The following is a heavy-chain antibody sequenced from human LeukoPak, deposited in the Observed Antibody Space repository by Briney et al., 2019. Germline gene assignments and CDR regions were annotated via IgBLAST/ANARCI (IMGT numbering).Heavy chain of an antibody. Sequence: SETLSLTCTVSGGSIGSYYWSWIRQPPGKGLEWIGHIYDTSYTDYNPSVKGRVSISVDTSKNQFSLKLSSVTAADTAVYYCARDPYGSGRSEVFDYWGQGTLVTVSS. V-gene: IGHV4-59*12. CDR2: IYDTSYT. CDR1: GGSIGSYY. J-gene: IGHJ4*02. CDR3: ARDPYGSGRSEVFDY. D-gene: IGHD3-10*01.